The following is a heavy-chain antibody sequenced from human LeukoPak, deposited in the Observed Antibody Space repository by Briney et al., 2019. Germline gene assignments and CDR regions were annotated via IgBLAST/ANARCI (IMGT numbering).Heavy chain of an antibody. J-gene: IGHJ4*02. CDR2: ISSSGSTI. V-gene: IGHV3-48*03. Sequence: GGSLRLSCAASGFTFSSYEMNWVRQAPGKGLEWVSCISSSGSTIYYADSVKGRFTISRDNAKNSLYLQMNSLRAEDTAVYYCARDQRYSGSSGGIDYWGQGTLVTVSS. CDR3: ARDQRYSGSSGGIDY. D-gene: IGHD6-6*01. CDR1: GFTFSSYE.